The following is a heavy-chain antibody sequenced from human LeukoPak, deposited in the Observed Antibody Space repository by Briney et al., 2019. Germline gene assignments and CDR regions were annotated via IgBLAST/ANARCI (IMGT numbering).Heavy chain of an antibody. CDR1: GYTFTGYY. D-gene: IGHD1-26*01. Sequence: ASVKVSCKASGYTFTGYYMHWVRQAPGQGLEWMGWINPNSGGTNYAQKFQGRVTMTRDTSISTAYMELSRLRSDDTAVYYCARDMYWESGELVVYYFDYWGQGTLVTVSS. J-gene: IGHJ4*02. CDR3: ARDMYWESGELVVYYFDY. V-gene: IGHV1-2*02. CDR2: INPNSGGT.